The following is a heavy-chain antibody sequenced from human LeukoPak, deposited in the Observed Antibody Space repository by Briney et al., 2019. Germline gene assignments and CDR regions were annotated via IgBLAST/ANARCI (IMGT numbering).Heavy chain of an antibody. CDR2: IYPGDSDT. CDR3: ARAEMATISPFDY. CDR1: GYSFTNYW. Sequence: ESLKISCKGSGYSFTNYWIGWVRQMPGKGLEWMGIIYPGDSDTRYSPSFQGQVTISADKSISTAYLQWSSLKASDTAMYYCARAEMATISPFDYWGQGTLVTVSS. D-gene: IGHD5-24*01. V-gene: IGHV5-51*01. J-gene: IGHJ4*02.